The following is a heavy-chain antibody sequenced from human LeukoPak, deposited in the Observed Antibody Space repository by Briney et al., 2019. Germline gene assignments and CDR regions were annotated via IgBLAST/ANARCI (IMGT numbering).Heavy chain of an antibody. CDR1: GFTFDDYA. V-gene: IGHV3-9*01. J-gene: IGHJ6*02. CDR3: AKDSRARQQLASYYYYYGMDV. D-gene: IGHD6-13*01. Sequence: GGSLRLSCAASGFTFDDYAMHWVRQAPGKGLEWVSGISWNSGSIGYADSVKGRFTISRDNSKNTLYLQMNSLRAEDTAVYYCAKDSRARQQLASYYYYYGMDVWGQGTTVTVSS. CDR2: ISWNSGSI.